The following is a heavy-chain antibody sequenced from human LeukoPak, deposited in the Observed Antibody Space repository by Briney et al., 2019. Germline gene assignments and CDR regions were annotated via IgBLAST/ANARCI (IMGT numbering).Heavy chain of an antibody. V-gene: IGHV4-34*01. D-gene: IGHD3-3*01. CDR3: ARLSGSGVTIFGVVISVGAFDI. CDR1: GGSFSGYY. Sequence: SETLSLTCAVYGGSFSGYYWSWIRQPPGKGLEWIGEINHSGSTNYNPSLKSRVTISVDTSKNQFSLKLSSVTAADTAVYYCARLSGSGVTIFGVVISVGAFDIWGQGTMVTVSS. CDR2: INHSGST. J-gene: IGHJ3*02.